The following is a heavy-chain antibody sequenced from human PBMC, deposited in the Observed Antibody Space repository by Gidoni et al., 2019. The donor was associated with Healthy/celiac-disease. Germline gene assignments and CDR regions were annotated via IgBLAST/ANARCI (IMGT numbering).Heavy chain of an antibody. J-gene: IGHJ3*02. CDR1: GGSISSSSYY. V-gene: IGHV4-39*01. Sequence: QLQLQESGPGLVKPSETLSLTCTVSGGSISSSSYYWGWIRQPPGKGLEWIGSIYYSGSTYYNPSLKSRVTISVDTSKNQFSLKLSSVTAADTAVYYCARLGIAQWLLAGSGAFDIWGQGTMVTVSS. CDR2: IYYSGST. CDR3: ARLGIAQWLLAGSGAFDI. D-gene: IGHD3-22*01.